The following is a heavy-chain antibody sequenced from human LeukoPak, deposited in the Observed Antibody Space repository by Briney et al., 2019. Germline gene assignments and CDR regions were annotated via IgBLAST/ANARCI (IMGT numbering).Heavy chain of an antibody. D-gene: IGHD6-6*01. CDR1: GFTFSSYS. Sequence: GGSLRLSCAASGFTFSSYSMNWVRQAPGKGLEWVAFIRYDGSNKYYADSVKGRFTISRDNTKNTLYLQMNSLRAEDTAVYYCAISREIEAARFFDYWGQGTLVTVSS. CDR2: IRYDGSNK. J-gene: IGHJ4*02. V-gene: IGHV3-30*02. CDR3: AISREIEAARFFDY.